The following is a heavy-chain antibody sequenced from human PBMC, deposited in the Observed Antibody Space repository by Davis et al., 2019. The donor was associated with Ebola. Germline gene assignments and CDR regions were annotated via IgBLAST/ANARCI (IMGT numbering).Heavy chain of an antibody. CDR3: ARLRRDGHNRPFDT. D-gene: IGHD5-24*01. CDR1: GGSVRDSDYY. Sequence: MPSETLSLTCTVSGGSVRDSDYYWGWIRQPPGKGLAWIGSVFYTGSTYYTPSLKSRVTISIDTSKNQFSLRLSSMTAADTAVYYCARLRRDGHNRPFDTWGQGTLVTVSS. CDR2: VFYTGST. V-gene: IGHV4-39*01. J-gene: IGHJ4*02.